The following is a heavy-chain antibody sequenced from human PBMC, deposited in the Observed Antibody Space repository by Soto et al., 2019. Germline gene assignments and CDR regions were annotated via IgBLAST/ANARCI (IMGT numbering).Heavy chain of an antibody. CDR1: GGSVRTGSYH. D-gene: IGHD3-16*01. V-gene: IGHV4-61*01. CDR3: VRIGWGGDS. J-gene: IGHJ4*02. CDR2: IPNNGSP. Sequence: QVQLQESGPGRVKPSETLSLTCSVSGGSVRTGSYHWSWIRQPPGKGLEWIGFIPNNGSPDYNPSLKSLVVVSIDRSKNQFSLKVNSVTAADTAVYFCVRIGWGGDSWGQGTLVTVSS.